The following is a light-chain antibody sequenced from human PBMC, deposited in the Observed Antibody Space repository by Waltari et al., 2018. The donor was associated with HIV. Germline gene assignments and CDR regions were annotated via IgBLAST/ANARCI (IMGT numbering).Light chain of an antibody. CDR3: QSADSSGTFV. J-gene: IGLJ1*01. Sequence: SYELKQPPSVSVSPGQTATITCSGDALATQYAFWYQQKAGHAPVVVIYKDSERPSGIPERISGSSSGTRVTLTISEVQAEDEADYYCQSADSSGTFVFGSGTKVTVL. CDR2: KDS. V-gene: IGLV3-25*03. CDR1: ALATQY.